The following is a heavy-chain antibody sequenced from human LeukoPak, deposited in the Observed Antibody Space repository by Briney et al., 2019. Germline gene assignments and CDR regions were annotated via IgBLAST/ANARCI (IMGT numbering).Heavy chain of an antibody. V-gene: IGHV1-2*02. Sequence: ASVKVSCKASGYTFTGYYMHWVRQAPGQGLEWMGWINPNSGGTNYAQKFQGRVTMTRDTSISTAYMELSSLRSEDTAVYYCARAKGVGATGYMDVWGKGTTVTVSS. CDR3: ARAKGVGATGYMDV. CDR2: INPNSGGT. CDR1: GYTFTGYY. J-gene: IGHJ6*03. D-gene: IGHD1-26*01.